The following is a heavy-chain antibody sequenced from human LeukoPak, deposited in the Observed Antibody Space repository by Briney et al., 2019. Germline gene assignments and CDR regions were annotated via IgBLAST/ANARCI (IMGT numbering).Heavy chain of an antibody. Sequence: GGSLRLSCAASGFTFDDYGMSWVRQAPGKGLEWVSGINWNGGSTGYADSVKGRFTISRDNAKNSLYLQMNSLRAEDTALYYCARVHFSGYYMVPFDYWGQGTLVTVSS. CDR2: INWNGGST. CDR1: GFTFDDYG. V-gene: IGHV3-20*04. D-gene: IGHD3-3*01. J-gene: IGHJ4*02. CDR3: ARVHFSGYYMVPFDY.